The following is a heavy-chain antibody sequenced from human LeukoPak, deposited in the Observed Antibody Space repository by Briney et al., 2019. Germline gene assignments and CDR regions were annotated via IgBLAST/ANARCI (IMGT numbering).Heavy chain of an antibody. CDR2: IYHSGST. CDR1: GYSISSGYY. CDR3: ATLGFSSGYYYYFDH. D-gene: IGHD3-22*01. Sequence: TSETLSLTCTVSGYSISSGYYWGWIRQPPGKGLGWIGSIYHSGSTYYNPSLKSRVTISVDTSKNQFSLKLSSVTAADTAVYYCATLGFSSGYYYYFDHWGQGTLVTVSS. V-gene: IGHV4-38-2*02. J-gene: IGHJ4*02.